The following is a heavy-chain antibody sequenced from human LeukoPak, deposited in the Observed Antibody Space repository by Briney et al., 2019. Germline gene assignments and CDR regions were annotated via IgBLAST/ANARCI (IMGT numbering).Heavy chain of an antibody. J-gene: IGHJ4*02. CDR1: GYTFTSYY. V-gene: IGHV1-46*01. CDR2: INPSGGST. CDR3: ARAQYYYDSSGLHFDY. D-gene: IGHD3-22*01. Sequence: ASVKVSCKASGYTFTSYYMHWVRQAPGQGLEWMGIINPSGGSTSYAQKFQGRVTMTRDTSTSTVYMKLSSLRSEDTAVYYCARAQYYYDSSGLHFDYWGQGTLVTVSS.